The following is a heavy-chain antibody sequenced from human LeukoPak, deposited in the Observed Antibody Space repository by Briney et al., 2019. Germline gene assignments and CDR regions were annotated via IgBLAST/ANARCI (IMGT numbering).Heavy chain of an antibody. J-gene: IGHJ4*02. V-gene: IGHV1-18*01. CDR2: ISAYNGNT. D-gene: IGHD3-10*01. Sequence: ASVKVSCKASGYTFTSYGISWVRQAPGQGLEWMGWISAYNGNTNYAQKLQGRGTMTTDTSTSTAYMELRSLRSDDTAVYYCARDTMVRGVIKAPFDYWGQGTLVTVSS. CDR3: ARDTMVRGVIKAPFDY. CDR1: GYTFTSYG.